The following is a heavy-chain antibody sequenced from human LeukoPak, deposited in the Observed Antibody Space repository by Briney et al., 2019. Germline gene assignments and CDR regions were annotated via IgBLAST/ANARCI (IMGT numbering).Heavy chain of an antibody. CDR3: ARDRLSLGAFDI. CDR1: GGSISSYY. D-gene: IGHD7-27*01. Sequence: SSETLSLTCTVSGGSISSYYWSWIRQPPGKGLEWIGYIYYSGSTNYSPSLKSRVTMSVDTSKNQFSLRLSSLTAADTAVYYCARDRLSLGAFDIWGQGTMVTVSS. J-gene: IGHJ3*02. V-gene: IGHV4-59*12. CDR2: IYYSGST.